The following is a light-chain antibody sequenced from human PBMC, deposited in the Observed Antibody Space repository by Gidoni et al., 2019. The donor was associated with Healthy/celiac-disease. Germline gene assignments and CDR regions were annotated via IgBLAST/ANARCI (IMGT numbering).Light chain of an antibody. CDR2: DAS. J-gene: IGKJ1*01. CDR1: QSVSSY. Sequence: EIVLTQSPATLSVSPGERATRSCRASQSVSSYLAWYQQKPGQAPRLLIYDASNRATGIPARFSGSGSGTDFTLTISSLEPEDFAVYYCQQRSNWPPGTFXQXTKVEIK. V-gene: IGKV3-11*01. CDR3: QQRSNWPPGT.